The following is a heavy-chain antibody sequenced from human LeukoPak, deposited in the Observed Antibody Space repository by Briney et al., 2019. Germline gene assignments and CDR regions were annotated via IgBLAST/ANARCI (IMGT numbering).Heavy chain of an antibody. CDR3: ARSSGSYPWYYYYMDV. CDR1: GGSISSYY. D-gene: IGHD1-26*01. V-gene: IGHV4-59*01. CDR2: IYNSGST. Sequence: SETLSLTCTVSGGSISSYYWSWIRQPPGKGLEWIGYIYNSGSTNYNPSLKSRVTISVDTSKNQFSLKLSSVTAADTAVYYCARSSGSYPWYYYYMDVWGKGTTVTISS. J-gene: IGHJ6*03.